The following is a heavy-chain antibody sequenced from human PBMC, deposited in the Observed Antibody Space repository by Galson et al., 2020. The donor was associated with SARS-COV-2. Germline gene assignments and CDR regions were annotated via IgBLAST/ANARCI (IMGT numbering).Heavy chain of an antibody. Sequence: GESLKISCAASGFTFSSYGMHWVRQAPGKGLEWVAVISYDGSNKYYADSVKGRFTISRDNSKNTLYLQMNSLRAEDTAVYYCARGYSGSYLTWFDYWGQGTLVTVSS. D-gene: IGHD1-26*01. J-gene: IGHJ4*02. CDR2: ISYDGSNK. V-gene: IGHV3-30*03. CDR1: GFTFSSYG. CDR3: ARGYSGSYLTWFDY.